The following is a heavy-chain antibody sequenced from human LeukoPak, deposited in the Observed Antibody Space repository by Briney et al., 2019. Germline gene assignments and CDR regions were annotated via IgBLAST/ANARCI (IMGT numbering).Heavy chain of an antibody. Sequence: NTSETLSLTCTVSGGSINSYYWSWIRQPPGEGLEWIGYIYYSGSTSYNPSLKSRVTMSLDTSKNQLSLKLSSVTAADTAVYYCARWYCSSDTCYHMDVWGKGTTVTVSS. D-gene: IGHD2-2*01. J-gene: IGHJ6*03. V-gene: IGHV4-59*01. CDR1: GGSINSYY. CDR3: ARWYCSSDTCYHMDV. CDR2: IYYSGST.